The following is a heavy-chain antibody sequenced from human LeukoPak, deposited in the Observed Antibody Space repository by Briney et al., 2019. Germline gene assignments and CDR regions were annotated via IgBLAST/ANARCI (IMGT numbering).Heavy chain of an antibody. CDR3: ARVPAAAVNWFDP. Sequence: GASVKVSCKASGYTFTGYYMHWVRQAPGQGLEWMGWINPNSGGTNYAQKFQGRVTMTRDTSISTVYMELSSLRSEDTAVYYCARVPAAAVNWFDPWGQGTLVTVSS. CDR1: GYTFTGYY. V-gene: IGHV1-2*02. CDR2: INPNSGGT. D-gene: IGHD6-13*01. J-gene: IGHJ5*02.